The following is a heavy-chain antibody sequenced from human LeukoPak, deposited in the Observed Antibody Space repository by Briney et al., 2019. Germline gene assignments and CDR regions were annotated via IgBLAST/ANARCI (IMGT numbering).Heavy chain of an antibody. CDR3: ARLPAYSVSTTSGFDY. CDR1: GYSFTSYW. V-gene: IGHV5-51*01. J-gene: IGHJ4*02. Sequence: GESLKISCKGSGYSFTSYWIGWVRQMPGKGLGWMGIIYPGDSDTRYSPSFQGQVTISADKSISTAYLQWSSLKASDTAMYYCARLPAYSVSTTSGFDYWGQGTLVTVSS. D-gene: IGHD2/OR15-2a*01. CDR2: IYPGDSDT.